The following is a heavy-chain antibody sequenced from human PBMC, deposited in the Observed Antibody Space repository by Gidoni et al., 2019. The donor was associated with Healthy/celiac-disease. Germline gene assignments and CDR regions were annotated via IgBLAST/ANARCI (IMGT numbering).Heavy chain of an antibody. J-gene: IGHJ4*02. D-gene: IGHD6-19*01. CDR2: IYYSGST. V-gene: IGHV4-59*01. Sequence: QVQLQESGTGLVKPSETLSITCTVSGGSISSYYWSWIRQPPGKGLEWIVYIYYSGSTNYNPSLKSRVTISVDTSKNQFSLKLSSVTAADTAVYYCARVSGIAVAVDYWGQGTLVTVSS. CDR3: ARVSGIAVAVDY. CDR1: GGSISSYY.